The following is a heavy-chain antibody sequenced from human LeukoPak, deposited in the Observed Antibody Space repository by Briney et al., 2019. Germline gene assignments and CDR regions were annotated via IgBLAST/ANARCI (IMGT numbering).Heavy chain of an antibody. D-gene: IGHD3-3*01. J-gene: IGHJ6*04. CDR1: GYTFTSYG. CDR3: ARVRYDFLQAKDV. CDR2: ISAYNGNT. V-gene: IGHV1-18*01. Sequence: ASVKVSCKASGYTFTSYGISWVRQAPGQGLEWMGWISAYNGNTNYAQKLQGRVTMTTDTSTSTAYMELSRLRSDDTAVYYCARVRYDFLQAKDVWGKGTTVTVSS.